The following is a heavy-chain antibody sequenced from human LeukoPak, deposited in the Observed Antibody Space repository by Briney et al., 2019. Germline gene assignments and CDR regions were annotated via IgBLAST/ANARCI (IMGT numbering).Heavy chain of an antibody. J-gene: IGHJ5*02. CDR2: IYYSGGT. CDR1: GDSISSYY. CDR3: ARGKGHDWFDP. Sequence: SETLSLTCTVSGDSISSYYWSWIRQPPGKGLEWIGYIYYSGGTNYNPSLKSRVTISVDTSKNQFSLKLTSVTAADTAVYYCARGKGHDWFDPWGQGTLVSVSP. V-gene: IGHV4-59*13.